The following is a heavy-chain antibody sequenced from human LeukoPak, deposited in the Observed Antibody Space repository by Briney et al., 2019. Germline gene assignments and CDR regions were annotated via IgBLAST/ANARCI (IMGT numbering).Heavy chain of an antibody. J-gene: IGHJ5*02. CDR2: INHSGST. D-gene: IGHD6-13*01. Sequence: PSETLSLTCAVYGGSFSGYYWSWIRQPPGKGLEWIGEINHSGSTNYNPSLKSRVTISVDTSKNQFSLKLSSVTAADTAVYYCARVGIIRYSSSWYGSNNWFDPWGQGTLVTVSP. CDR3: ARVGIIRYSSSWYGSNNWFDP. V-gene: IGHV4-34*01. CDR1: GGSFSGYY.